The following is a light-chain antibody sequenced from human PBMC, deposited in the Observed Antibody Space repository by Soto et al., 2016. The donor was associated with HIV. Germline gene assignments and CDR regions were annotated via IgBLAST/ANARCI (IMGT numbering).Light chain of an antibody. V-gene: IGKV1-NL1*01. CDR1: QGISNS. CDR2: AAS. J-gene: IGKJ3*01. Sequence: DIQMTQSPSSLSASVGDRVTITCRASQGISNSLAWYQQKPGKAPKLLLCAASRLESGVPSRFSASGSGTHFTLTISGLHREDIGTYYCQQYASPFYFGPGTILDLK. CDR3: QQYASPFY.